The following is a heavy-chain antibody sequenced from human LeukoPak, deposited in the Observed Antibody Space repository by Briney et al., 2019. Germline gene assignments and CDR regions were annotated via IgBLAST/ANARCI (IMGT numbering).Heavy chain of an antibody. V-gene: IGHV3-43*01. J-gene: IGHJ5*01. D-gene: IGHD5-18*01. CDR3: AKDSNTGGYSFGS. Sequence: GGSLRLSCAASGFTFHHYSMHWVRQPPGKGLEWVSLISWDGGITYYADSVRGRFTISRVNSKNSLSLEMNSLRTEDTALYYCAKDSNTGGYSFGSWGQGTLVTVTS. CDR2: ISWDGGIT. CDR1: GFTFHHYS.